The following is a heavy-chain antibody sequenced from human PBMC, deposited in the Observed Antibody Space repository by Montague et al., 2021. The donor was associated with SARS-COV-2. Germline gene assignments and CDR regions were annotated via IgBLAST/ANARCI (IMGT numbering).Heavy chain of an antibody. Sequence: SLRLSCAASGFSFSNYDMYWVRQATGKGLEWVSGIDTAGHTYYPGPVKGRFTISRENANNSLYLQMNSLRDGDTAVYYCARETTVQYYNAMDVWGQGTTVTVSS. J-gene: IGHJ6*02. CDR2: IDTAGHT. V-gene: IGHV3-13*04. CDR3: ARETTVQYYNAMDV. CDR1: GFSFSNYD. D-gene: IGHD3-10*01.